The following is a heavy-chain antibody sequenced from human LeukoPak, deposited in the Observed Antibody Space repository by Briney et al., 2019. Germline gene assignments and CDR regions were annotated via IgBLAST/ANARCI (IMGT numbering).Heavy chain of an antibody. J-gene: IGHJ4*02. CDR1: GFTFNRNA. CDR3: ARVGYCSSTSCYFFDY. D-gene: IGHD2-2*03. CDR2: IGGSGDKT. Sequence: PGGSLRLSCAASGFTFNRNAISWVRQAPGKGLEWVSTIGGSGDKTFYADSVKGRFTISRDNAKNSLYLQMNSLRAEDTAVYYCARVGYCSSTSCYFFDYWGQGTLVTVSS. V-gene: IGHV3-21*01.